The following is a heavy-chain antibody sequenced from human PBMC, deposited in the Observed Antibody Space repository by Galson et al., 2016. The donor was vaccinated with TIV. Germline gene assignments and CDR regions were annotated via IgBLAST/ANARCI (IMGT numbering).Heavy chain of an antibody. CDR2: IYWDDDE. D-gene: IGHD3-10*02. J-gene: IGHJ6*02. CDR1: GFSLITNGVG. Sequence: PALVKPTQTLTLTCTFSGFSLITNGVGVGWVRQPPGKALEWLAHIYWDDDERYSPSLQSRLTITKDTSKNQVVLRMTNMDPMDTATYYCVHLPNMFYYGMDVWGQGTTVTVSS. V-gene: IGHV2-5*02. CDR3: VHLPNMFYYGMDV.